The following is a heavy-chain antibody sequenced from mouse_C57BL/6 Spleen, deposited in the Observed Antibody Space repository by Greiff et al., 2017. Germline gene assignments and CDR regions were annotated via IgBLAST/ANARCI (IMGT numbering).Heavy chain of an antibody. CDR2: IYPGSGST. CDR1: GYTFTSYW. V-gene: IGHV1-55*01. CDR3: ARGGGYYDAMDY. D-gene: IGHD2-2*01. Sequence: VQLQQPGAELVKPGASVKMSCKASGYTFTSYWITWVKQRPGQGLEWIGDIYPGSGSTNYNEKFKSKATLTVDTSSSTAYMQLSSLTSEDSAVYYCARGGGYYDAMDYWGQGTSVTVSS. J-gene: IGHJ4*01.